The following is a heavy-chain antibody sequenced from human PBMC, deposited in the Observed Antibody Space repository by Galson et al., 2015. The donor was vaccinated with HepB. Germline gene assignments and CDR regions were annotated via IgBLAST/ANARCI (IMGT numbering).Heavy chain of an antibody. CDR3: ARAPIVVVGGYYYYYGMDV. Sequence: TLSLTCTVSGGSISSGDYYWSWIRQPPGKGLEWIGYIYYSGSTYYNPSLKSRVTISVDTSKNQFSLKLSSVTAADTAVYYCARAPIVVVGGYYYYYGMDVWGQGTTVTVSS. V-gene: IGHV4-30-4*01. J-gene: IGHJ6*02. CDR2: IYYSGST. D-gene: IGHD3-22*01. CDR1: GGSISSGDYY.